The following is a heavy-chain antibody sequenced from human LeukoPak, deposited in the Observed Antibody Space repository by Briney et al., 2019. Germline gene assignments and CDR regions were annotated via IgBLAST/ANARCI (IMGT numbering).Heavy chain of an antibody. D-gene: IGHD3-22*01. J-gene: IGHJ4*02. CDR1: GFTFSNAW. CDR3: IATYYYDSSGYALDY. V-gene: IGHV3-15*01. Sequence: GGSLRLSCAASGFTFSNAWMSWVRQAPGKGLEWVGRIKSKTEGGTTDYAAPVKGRFTISRDDSKNTLYLQMNSLKTEDTAVYYCIATYYYDSSGYALDYWGQGTLVTVCS. CDR2: IKSKTEGGTT.